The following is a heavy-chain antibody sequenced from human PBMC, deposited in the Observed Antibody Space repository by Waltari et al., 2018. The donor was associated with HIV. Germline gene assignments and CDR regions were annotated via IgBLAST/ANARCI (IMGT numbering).Heavy chain of an antibody. CDR3: VRAAIYSRGCFDY. D-gene: IGHD6-19*01. CDR1: GYTFTSYD. CDR2: MNPNSGDT. J-gene: IGHJ4*02. V-gene: IGHV1-8*01. Sequence: QVQLVQSGAEVKKPGASVKVSCKASGYTFTSYDINWVRQATGQGLEWMGWMNPNSGDTGYAQKFQGIITMTSNTSRSTVYMELSSLTSEETAVYYCVRAAIYSRGCFDYWGQGTLVTVSS.